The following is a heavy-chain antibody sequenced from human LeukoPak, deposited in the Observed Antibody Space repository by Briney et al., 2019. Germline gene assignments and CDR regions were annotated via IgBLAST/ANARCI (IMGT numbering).Heavy chain of an antibody. Sequence: GGSLRLSCAASGFTFHDYAMHWVLQAPGKGLEWVSGISWNSGIIGYADSVKGRFTTSRDNAKNSLYLQMNSLRAEDTAVYYCARGDFAFDIWGQGTMVTVSS. CDR1: GFTFHDYA. J-gene: IGHJ3*02. V-gene: IGHV3-9*01. CDR3: ARGDFAFDI. D-gene: IGHD3/OR15-3a*01. CDR2: ISWNSGII.